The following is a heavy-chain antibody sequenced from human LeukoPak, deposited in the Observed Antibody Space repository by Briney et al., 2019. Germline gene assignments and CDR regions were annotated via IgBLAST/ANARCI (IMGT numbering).Heavy chain of an antibody. CDR3: ARGMDIVVVVAADFGMDV. V-gene: IGHV4-34*01. Sequence: SETLSLTCAVYGGSFSGCYWSWIRQPPGKGMGWNGEINHSVSTNYNPSLKIRVTISVDTSKTQFSLKLSSVTAADTTVYYCARGMDIVVVVAADFGMDVWGQGTTVTVSS. CDR2: INHSVST. J-gene: IGHJ6*02. D-gene: IGHD2-15*01. CDR1: GGSFSGCY.